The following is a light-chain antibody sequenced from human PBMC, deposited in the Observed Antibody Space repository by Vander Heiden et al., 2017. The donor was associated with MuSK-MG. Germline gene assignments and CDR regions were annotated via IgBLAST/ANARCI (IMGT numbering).Light chain of an antibody. CDR1: QSVSSY. V-gene: IGKV3-11*01. CDR3: QQRSNCPQT. Sequence: DIVLTQSPATLSLSPGERATLSCRASQSVSSYLAWYQQKPGQAPRLLIYDASNRATGIPARFSGSGPRTDFTLTIISLEPEDFAVYYCQQRSNCPQTFGPGTKVDIK. CDR2: DAS. J-gene: IGKJ3*01.